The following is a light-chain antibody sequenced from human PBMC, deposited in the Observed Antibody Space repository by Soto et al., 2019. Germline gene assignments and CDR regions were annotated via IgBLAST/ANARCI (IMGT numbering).Light chain of an antibody. CDR3: ELYLGRGISV. CDR2: STN. Sequence: QTVVTQEPSFSVSPGRTVTLTCGLSSGSVSTSYYPSWYQQTPGQAPRTLIYSTNTRSSGVPDRFSGYILGNKAALTIPGAQADDESHYYCELYLGRGISVFGGGTKLTVL. V-gene: IGLV8-61*01. CDR1: SGSVSTSYY. J-gene: IGLJ3*02.